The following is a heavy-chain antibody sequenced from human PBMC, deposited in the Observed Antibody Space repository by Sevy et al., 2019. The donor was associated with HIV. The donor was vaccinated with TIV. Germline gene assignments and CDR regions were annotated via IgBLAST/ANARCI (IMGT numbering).Heavy chain of an antibody. Sequence: GGSLRLSCAASGFTFRSYGMHWVRQAPGKGLEWVAVIWYDGSNKYYADSVKGRFTISRDNSKNTLYLQMNSLRAEDTAVYYCAREDWGDGYNPFAFDIWGQGTMVTVSS. CDR2: IWYDGSNK. V-gene: IGHV3-33*01. J-gene: IGHJ3*02. CDR1: GFTFRSYG. D-gene: IGHD5-12*01. CDR3: AREDWGDGYNPFAFDI.